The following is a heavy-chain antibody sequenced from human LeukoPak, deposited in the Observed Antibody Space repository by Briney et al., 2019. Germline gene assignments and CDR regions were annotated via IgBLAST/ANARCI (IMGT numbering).Heavy chain of an antibody. Sequence: SGGSLRLSCAASGFTFDDYAMHWVRHAPGKGLEWVSGISWNSGSIVYADSVKGRFTISRDNAKNSLYLQMNSLRAEDTALHYCAKDSDMSYDSSGSYFDYWGQGTLVTVSS. CDR3: AKDSDMSYDSSGSYFDY. V-gene: IGHV3-9*01. CDR1: GFTFDDYA. CDR2: ISWNSGSI. J-gene: IGHJ4*02. D-gene: IGHD3-22*01.